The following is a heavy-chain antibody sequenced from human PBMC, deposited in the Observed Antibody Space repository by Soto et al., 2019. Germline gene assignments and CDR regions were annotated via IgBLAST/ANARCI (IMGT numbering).Heavy chain of an antibody. CDR3: AREGSYSAYNFAHGIQLWSFDF. J-gene: IGHJ4*02. Sequence: SETLSLSCTVSGGSINTFYWSWVRQPAGKGLEWIGRIFSSGSTSFNPSLESRVAMSVDTSKNHFSLNLSSVTAADMAVYYCAREGSYSAYNFAHGIQLWSFDFWGQGALVTVSS. CDR2: IFSSGST. D-gene: IGHD5-12*01. CDR1: GGSINTFY. V-gene: IGHV4-4*07.